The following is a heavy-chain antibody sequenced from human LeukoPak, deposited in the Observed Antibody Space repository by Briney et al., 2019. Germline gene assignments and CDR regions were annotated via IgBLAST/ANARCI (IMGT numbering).Heavy chain of an antibody. CDR2: INQGGSGK. CDR1: GFTFSRYW. V-gene: IGHV3-7*03. CDR3: AKERDYQLRRGYFDY. J-gene: IGHJ4*02. D-gene: IGHD2-2*01. Sequence: GGSLRLSCAASGFTFSRYWMSWVRQAPGKGLEWVANINQGGSGKYYVDSVKGRFTISRDNAKNSLYLQMNSLRAEDTAVYYCAKERDYQLRRGYFDYWGQGTLVTVSS.